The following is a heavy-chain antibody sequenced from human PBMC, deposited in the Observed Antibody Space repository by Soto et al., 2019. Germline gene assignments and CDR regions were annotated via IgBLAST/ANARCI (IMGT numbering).Heavy chain of an antibody. CDR1: GYTFTNSG. V-gene: IGHV1-18*01. CDR3: ARDYCSGGSCYSYYGMDV. J-gene: IGHJ6*02. D-gene: IGHD2-15*01. Sequence: ASVKVSCKASGYTFTNSGINWVRQAPGQGLEWMGWISTDNGNTNYAQHLQGRVSMTTDTSISTAYMELSRLRSDDTAVYYCARDYCSGGSCYSYYGMDVWGQGTTVTVSS. CDR2: ISTDNGNT.